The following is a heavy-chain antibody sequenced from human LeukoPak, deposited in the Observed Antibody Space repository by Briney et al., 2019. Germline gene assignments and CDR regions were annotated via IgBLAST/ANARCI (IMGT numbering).Heavy chain of an antibody. Sequence: SETLSLTCAVYGGSFSGYYWSWIRQPPGKGLEWIGEINHSGSTNYNPSLKSRVTISVDTSKNQFSLKLSSVTAADTAVYYCARVRSGYDLILFDYWGQGTLVTVSS. D-gene: IGHD5-12*01. CDR1: GGSFSGYY. CDR3: ARVRSGYDLILFDY. CDR2: INHSGST. J-gene: IGHJ4*02. V-gene: IGHV4-34*01.